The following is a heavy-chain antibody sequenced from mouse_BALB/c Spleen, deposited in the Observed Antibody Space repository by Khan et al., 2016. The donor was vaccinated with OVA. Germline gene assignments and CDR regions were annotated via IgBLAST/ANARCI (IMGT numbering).Heavy chain of an antibody. Sequence: QVQLQQSGAELARPGASVKLSCKTSGYTLTDYNINWMRQRTGQGLEWIGEIYPGSDNTFYNEKFRGKATLTADKYSSTAYMQLSSLTSEDSAVYFCAREWAAWFPYWGQGTLVTVSA. J-gene: IGHJ3*01. CDR3: AREWAAWFPY. CDR2: IYPGSDNT. V-gene: IGHV1-77*01. CDR1: GYTLTDYN.